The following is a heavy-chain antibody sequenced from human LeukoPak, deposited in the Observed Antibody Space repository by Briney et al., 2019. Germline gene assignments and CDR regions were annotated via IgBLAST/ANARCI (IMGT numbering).Heavy chain of an antibody. CDR3: ARARLRSIDY. J-gene: IGHJ4*02. CDR2: INHSGST. CDR1: GGSFSGYY. Sequence: PSETLSLTCAVYGGSFSGYYWSWVRQPPGKGLEWIGEINHSGSTNYNPSLKSRVTISVDTSKNQFSLKLSSVTAADTAVYYCARARLRSIDYWGQGTLVTVSS. V-gene: IGHV4-34*01. D-gene: IGHD4-17*01.